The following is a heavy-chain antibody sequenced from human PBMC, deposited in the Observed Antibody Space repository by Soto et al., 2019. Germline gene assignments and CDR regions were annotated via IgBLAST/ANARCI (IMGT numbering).Heavy chain of an antibody. CDR1: GVSVSRGDNY. CDR3: ARDSGGNSENYYGLDV. D-gene: IGHD1-1*01. Sequence: QVQLQESGPGLVKPSQTLSLSCNVYGVSVSRGDNYWGGTRQHAGGGPRWIGYIDRSGSTNYKPSLRGRVIMSVDTSTNQIYLRLLSVTAADTAMYYCARDSGGNSENYYGLDVWGHGTTVTVSS. J-gene: IGHJ6*02. CDR2: IDRSGST. V-gene: IGHV4-31*03.